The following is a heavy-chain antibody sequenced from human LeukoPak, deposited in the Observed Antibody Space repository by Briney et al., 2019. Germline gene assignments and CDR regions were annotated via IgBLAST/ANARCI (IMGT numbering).Heavy chain of an antibody. CDR1: GYTFTAYY. J-gene: IGHJ5*02. CDR3: AREQLLTTSWFDP. D-gene: IGHD3-10*01. V-gene: IGHV1-2*02. Sequence: ASVKVSCKASGYTFTAYYVHWVRQAPGQGLEWMGWINPNSGGTNYAQNFQGRVTLTRDTSINTAYMELTRLTSDDTAVYYCAREQLLTTSWFDPWGQGTLVTVSS. CDR2: INPNSGGT.